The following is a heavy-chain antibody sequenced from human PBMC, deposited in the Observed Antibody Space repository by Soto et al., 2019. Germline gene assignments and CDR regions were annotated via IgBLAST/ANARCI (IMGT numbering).Heavy chain of an antibody. CDR2: IIPILGIA. V-gene: IGHV1-69*02. CDR1: GGTFSSYT. J-gene: IGHJ6*03. D-gene: IGHD6-13*01. CDR3: ATGYSSSWAYYMDV. Sequence: SVKVSCKASGGTFSSYTISWVRQAPGQGLEWMGRIIPILGIANYAQKFQGRVTITTDKSTSTAYMELSSLRSEDTAVYYCATGYSSSWAYYMDVWGKGTTVTVSS.